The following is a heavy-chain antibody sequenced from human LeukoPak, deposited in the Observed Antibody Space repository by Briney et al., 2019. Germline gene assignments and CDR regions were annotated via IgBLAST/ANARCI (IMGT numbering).Heavy chain of an antibody. D-gene: IGHD1-1*01. J-gene: IGHJ4*02. CDR3: ARSTAGLDY. Sequence: TGGSLRLSCAASGFTFSNYWMSWVRQAPGEGLEWVANIRQDGSEKYYVDSMRGRFTISRDNAKNSLYLQMSSLRAEDTAVYYCARSTAGLDYWGQGTLVTVSS. CDR2: IRQDGSEK. V-gene: IGHV3-7*01. CDR1: GFTFSNYW.